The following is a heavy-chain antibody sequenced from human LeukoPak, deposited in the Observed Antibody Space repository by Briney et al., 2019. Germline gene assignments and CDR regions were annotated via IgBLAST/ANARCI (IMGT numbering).Heavy chain of an antibody. CDR3: ARVPGAAGTLDY. CDR2: ISAYNGNT. D-gene: IGHD6-13*01. CDR1: GYTFTSYG. J-gene: IGHJ4*02. Sequence: VASVKVSCKASGYTFTSYGISWVRQAPGQGLEWMGWISAYNGNTNYAQKFQGRVTMTRDTSISTAYMELSRLRSDDTAVYYCARVPGAAGTLDYWGQGTLVTVSS. V-gene: IGHV1-18*01.